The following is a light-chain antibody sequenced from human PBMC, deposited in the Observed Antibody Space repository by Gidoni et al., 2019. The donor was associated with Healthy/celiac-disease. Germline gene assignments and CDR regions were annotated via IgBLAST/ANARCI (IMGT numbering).Light chain of an antibody. V-gene: IGKV3-15*01. CDR3: QQYDNWPPWT. CDR2: DAS. Sequence: DIVMTQTPATLSVSPGESATLSCRASQSVSSNLAWYQQKPGQAPRLLIYDASTRATGIPARFSGSGSGTEFTLTISSLQSEDFAVYFCQQYDNWPPWTFGQGTKVDIK. J-gene: IGKJ1*01. CDR1: QSVSSN.